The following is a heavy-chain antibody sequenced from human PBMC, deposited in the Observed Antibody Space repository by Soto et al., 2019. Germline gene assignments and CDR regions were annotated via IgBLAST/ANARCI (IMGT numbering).Heavy chain of an antibody. Sequence: PGGSLRLSCAASGFNFNTHSMNWVRQAPGKALQWISYISSGSSTIYYADSVKGRFTISRDNSKNTVYLQMNSLRVEDAAMYYCARIDFGDSYWGQGTPVTVSS. D-gene: IGHD4-17*01. J-gene: IGHJ4*02. CDR2: ISSGSSTI. CDR3: ARIDFGDSY. CDR1: GFNFNTHS. V-gene: IGHV3-48*01.